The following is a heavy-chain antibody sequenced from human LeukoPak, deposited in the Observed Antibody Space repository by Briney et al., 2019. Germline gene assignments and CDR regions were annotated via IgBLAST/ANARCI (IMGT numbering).Heavy chain of an antibody. CDR3: ARVGSADDYVWGSYRHYFDY. CDR1: GFTFSSYS. V-gene: IGHV3-21*01. D-gene: IGHD3-16*02. Sequence: GSLRLSCGASGFTFSSYSMNWVRQAPGKGLEWVSSISSSSSYIYYADSVKGRFTISRDNAKNSLYLQMNSLRAEDTAVYYCARVGSADDYVWGSYRHYFDYWGQGTLVTVSS. CDR2: ISSSSSYI. J-gene: IGHJ4*02.